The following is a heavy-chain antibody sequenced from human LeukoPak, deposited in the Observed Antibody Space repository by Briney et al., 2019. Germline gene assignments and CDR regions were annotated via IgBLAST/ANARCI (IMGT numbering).Heavy chain of an antibody. J-gene: IGHJ5*02. D-gene: IGHD3-22*01. V-gene: IGHV3-74*01. CDR2: INSDGINT. CDR1: GFTFRSYW. CDR3: ARDLGQYYDTSDNWFDP. Sequence: PGGSLRLSCAASGFTFRSYWMNWVRQAPGKGLVWVSRINSDGINTSYADSVKGRFTISRDNAKNTLNLQMNSLRAEDTAVYYCARDLGQYYDTSDNWFDPWGQGTLVTVSS.